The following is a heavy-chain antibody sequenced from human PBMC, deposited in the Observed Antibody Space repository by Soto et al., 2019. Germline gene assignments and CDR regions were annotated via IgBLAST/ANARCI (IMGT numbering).Heavy chain of an antibody. J-gene: IGHJ4*02. Sequence: LKISCKGSGYSFTSYWISWVRQMPGKGLEWMGRIDPSDSYTNYSPSFQGQVTMSADKSITTAYLQWSSLKASDTAMYYCVTSVGARNYWGQGTLVTVSS. CDR3: VTSVGARNY. V-gene: IGHV5-10-1*04. CDR2: IDPSDSYT. D-gene: IGHD1-26*01. CDR1: GYSFTSYW.